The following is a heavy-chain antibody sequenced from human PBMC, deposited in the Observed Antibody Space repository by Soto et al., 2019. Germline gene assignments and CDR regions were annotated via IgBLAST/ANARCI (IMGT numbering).Heavy chain of an antibody. Sequence: SETLSLTCTVSGGSISSYYWSWIRQPPGKGLEWIGCIYYSGSTNYNPSLKSRVTISVGTSKNQFSLKLSSVTAADTAVYYCATSTPNNSGWFWYFDYWGQGTLVTVSS. CDR2: IYYSGST. CDR1: GGSISSYY. J-gene: IGHJ4*02. CDR3: ATSTPNNSGWFWYFDY. D-gene: IGHD6-19*01. V-gene: IGHV4-59*01.